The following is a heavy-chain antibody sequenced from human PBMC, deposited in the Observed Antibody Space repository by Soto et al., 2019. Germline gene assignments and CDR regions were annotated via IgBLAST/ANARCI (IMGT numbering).Heavy chain of an antibody. D-gene: IGHD3-10*01. CDR2: ISSSSSYI. V-gene: IGHV3-21*01. J-gene: IGHJ5*02. Sequence: GGSLRLSCAASGFTFSSYSMNWVRQAPGKGLEWVSSISSSSSYIYYADSVKGRFTISRDNAKNSLYLQMNSLRAEDTAVYYCARVPPSLVGSPFDPWGQGTLVTVSS. CDR1: GFTFSSYS. CDR3: ARVPPSLVGSPFDP.